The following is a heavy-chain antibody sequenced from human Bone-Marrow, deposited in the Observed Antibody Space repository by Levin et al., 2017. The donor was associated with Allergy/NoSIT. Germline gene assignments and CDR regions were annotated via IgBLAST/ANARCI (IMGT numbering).Heavy chain of an antibody. D-gene: IGHD2-15*01. V-gene: IGHV3-30-3*01. CDR1: GFTFSSYA. CDR3: ARRRLVVAATLGAFEI. J-gene: IGHJ3*02. CDR2: ISYDGSNK. Sequence: GGSLRLSCAASGFTFSSYAMHWVRQAPGKGLEWVAVISYDGSNKYYADSVKGRFTISRDNSKNTLYLQMNSLRAEDTAVYYCARRRLVVAATLGAFEIWGQGTMVTVSS.